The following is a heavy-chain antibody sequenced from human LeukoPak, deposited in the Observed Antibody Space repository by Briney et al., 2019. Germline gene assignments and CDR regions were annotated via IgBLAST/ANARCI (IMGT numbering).Heavy chain of an antibody. D-gene: IGHD3-10*01. J-gene: IGHJ6*03. CDR1: GFTVSTNY. CDR2: ISSSGSTI. Sequence: PGGSLRLACAPSGFTVSTNYMGWVRQAPVKELEWVSYISSSGSTIYYADSVKGRFTISRDNAKNSLYLQMNSLRAEDTAVYYCARSITMVRGVIQAVGYYYYMDVWGKGTTVTISS. CDR3: ARSITMVRGVIQAVGYYYYMDV. V-gene: IGHV3-11*01.